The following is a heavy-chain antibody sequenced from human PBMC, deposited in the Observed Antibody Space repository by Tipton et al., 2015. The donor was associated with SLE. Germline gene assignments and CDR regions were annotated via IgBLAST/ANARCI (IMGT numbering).Heavy chain of an antibody. J-gene: IGHJ4*02. D-gene: IGHD6-6*01. CDR2: INHGGST. V-gene: IGHV4-34*01. CDR1: GGSFSGYY. CDR3: AREGRGSSGFDY. Sequence: TLSLTCAVYGGSFSGYYWSWIRQPPGKGLEWIGEINHGGSTNYNPSLKSRVTISVDTSKNQFSLKLRSVTAADTAVYYCAREGRGSSGFDYWGQGTLVTVSS.